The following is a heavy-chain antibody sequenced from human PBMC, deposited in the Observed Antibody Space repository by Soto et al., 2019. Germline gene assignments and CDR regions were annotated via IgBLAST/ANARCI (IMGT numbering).Heavy chain of an antibody. D-gene: IGHD3-3*01. CDR1: GGTFSSYA. V-gene: IGHV1-69*13. Sequence: ASVKVSCKASGGTFSSYAISWVRQAPGQGLEWMGGIIPIFGTANYAQKLQGRVTITADESTSTAYMELSSLGSEDTAVYYCARTIRPDFWSGPLGFFDYWGQGTLVTVSS. CDR3: ARTIRPDFWSGPLGFFDY. CDR2: IIPIFGTA. J-gene: IGHJ4*02.